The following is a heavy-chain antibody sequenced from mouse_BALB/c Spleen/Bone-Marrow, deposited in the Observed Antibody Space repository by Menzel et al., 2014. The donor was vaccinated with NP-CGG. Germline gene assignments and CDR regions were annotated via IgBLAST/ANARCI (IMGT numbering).Heavy chain of an antibody. CDR2: IVPRSGYT. V-gene: IGHV1-4*02. J-gene: IGHJ2*01. D-gene: IGHD1-2*01. CDR1: GYTFTGYT. CDR3: AREDITTARFDY. Sequence: LEESASELARPGASVRLSCRASGYTFTGYTMQWVKQRPGQGLEWIGYIVPRSGYTDYNQKFKDKTTLTADKSSNTAYMQLSRLTSEDSAVYYCAREDITTARFDYWGQGTTLTVSS.